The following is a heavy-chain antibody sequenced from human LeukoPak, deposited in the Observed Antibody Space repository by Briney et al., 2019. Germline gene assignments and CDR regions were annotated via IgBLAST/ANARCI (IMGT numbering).Heavy chain of an antibody. CDR2: INPNSGGT. J-gene: IGHJ3*02. CDR1: GYTFTGYY. D-gene: IGHD2-2*02. V-gene: IGHV1-2*02. Sequence: ASVKVSCKASGYTFTGYYMHWVRQAPGQALEWMGWINPNSGGTNYAQKFQGRVTMTRDTSISTAYMELSRLRSDDTAVYYCARDRYCSSTSCYKADAFDIWGQGTMVTVSS. CDR3: ARDRYCSSTSCYKADAFDI.